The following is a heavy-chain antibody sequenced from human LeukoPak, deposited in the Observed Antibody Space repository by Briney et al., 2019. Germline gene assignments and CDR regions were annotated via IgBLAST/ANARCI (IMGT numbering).Heavy chain of an antibody. Sequence: GGSLRLSCAASGFTFSSYAMNWVRQAPGKGLEWVSGGHSDGTTYYADSVKGPFTISRDNTKNTLSLQMNSLRAEDTAVYYCAKGSRIAARPTIWFDSWGQGTLVTVPS. CDR2: GHSDGTT. CDR3: AKGSRIAARPTIWFDS. J-gene: IGHJ5*01. V-gene: IGHV3-23*01. D-gene: IGHD6-6*01. CDR1: GFTFSSYA.